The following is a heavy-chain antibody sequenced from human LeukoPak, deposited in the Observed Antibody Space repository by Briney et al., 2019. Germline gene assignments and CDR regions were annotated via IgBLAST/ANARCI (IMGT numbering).Heavy chain of an antibody. CDR1: GGSFSGYY. J-gene: IGHJ4*02. CDR3: ARPKPYCSSTSCSDY. CDR2: INHSGST. D-gene: IGHD2-2*01. V-gene: IGHV4-34*01. Sequence: SETLSLTCAVYGGSFSGYYWSWIRQPPGKGLEWIGEINHSGSTNYNPSLKSRVTISVDTSKNQFSLKLSSVTAADTAVYYCARPKPYCSSTSCSDYWGRGTLVTVSS.